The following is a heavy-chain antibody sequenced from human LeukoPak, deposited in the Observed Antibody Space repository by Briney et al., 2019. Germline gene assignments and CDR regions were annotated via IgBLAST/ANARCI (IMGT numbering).Heavy chain of an antibody. CDR1: GYSISSGYY. D-gene: IGHD2-2*01. J-gene: IGHJ6*03. V-gene: IGHV4-38-2*01. CDR2: IYHSGST. Sequence: SETLSLTCGVCGYSISSGYYWGWIRQPPGKGLEWIGSIYHSGSTYYNPSLKSRVTISVDTSKNQFSLKLSSVTAADTAVYYCARRVVVPAATVTDYYYYMDVWGKGTTVTVSS. CDR3: ARRVVVPAATVTDYYYYMDV.